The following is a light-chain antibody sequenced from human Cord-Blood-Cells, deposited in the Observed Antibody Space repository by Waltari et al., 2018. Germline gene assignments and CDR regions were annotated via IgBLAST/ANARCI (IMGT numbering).Light chain of an antibody. CDR1: QSISSY. CDR3: QQRYSTPIT. CDR2: AAS. V-gene: IGKV1-39*01. Sequence: DIQMTQSPSSLSASVGHRVTITCRASQSISSYLNWYQQKPGKAPKLLIYAASSLQSGVPSRFSGSGSGTDFTLTISSLQPEDFATDYCQQRYSTPITFGRGTRLEIK. J-gene: IGKJ5*01.